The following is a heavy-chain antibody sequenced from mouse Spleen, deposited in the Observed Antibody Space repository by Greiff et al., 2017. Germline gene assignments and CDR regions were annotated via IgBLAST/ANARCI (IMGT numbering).Heavy chain of an antibody. CDR2: ISSGSSTI. CDR1: GFTFSDYG. V-gene: IGHV5-17*01. D-gene: IGHD3-3*01. CDR3: AREDWLNWYFDV. J-gene: IGHJ1*01. Sequence: EVKLVESGGGLVKPGGSLKLSCAASGFTFSDYGMHWVRQAPEKGLEWVAYISSGSSTIYYADTVKGRFTISRDNAKNTLFLQMTSLRSEDTAMYYCAREDWLNWYFDVWGAGTTVTVSS.